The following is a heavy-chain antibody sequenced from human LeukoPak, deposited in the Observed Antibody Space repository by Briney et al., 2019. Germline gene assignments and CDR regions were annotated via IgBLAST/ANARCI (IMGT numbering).Heavy chain of an antibody. V-gene: IGHV4-39*07. CDR2: IYYSGST. J-gene: IGHJ4*02. CDR1: GGSISSSSYY. D-gene: IGHD3-9*01. CDR3: ARRGYDILTGYSNYFDY. Sequence: SETLSLTCTVSGGSISSSSYYWGWIRQPPGKGLEWIGSIYYSGSTYYNPSLKSRVTISVDTSKNQFSLKLSSVTAADTAVYYCARRGYDILTGYSNYFDYWGQGTLVTVSS.